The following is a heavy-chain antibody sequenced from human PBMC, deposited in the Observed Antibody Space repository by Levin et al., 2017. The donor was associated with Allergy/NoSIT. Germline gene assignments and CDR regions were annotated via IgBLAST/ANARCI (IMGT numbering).Heavy chain of an antibody. Sequence: GESLKISCKASGYTFISYDINWVRQASGQGLEWMGWMNPNSGNTGYAQKFQGRITMTRNTSISTAYMELSSLRSEDTAVYYCATNGGTYSHYWGQGALVTVSS. D-gene: IGHD4-23*01. CDR2: MNPNSGNT. J-gene: IGHJ4*02. CDR1: GYTFISYD. CDR3: ATNGGTYSHY. V-gene: IGHV1-8*01.